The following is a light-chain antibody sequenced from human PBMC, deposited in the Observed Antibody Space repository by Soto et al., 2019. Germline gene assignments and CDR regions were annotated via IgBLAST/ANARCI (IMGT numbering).Light chain of an antibody. CDR3: QQYSSFST. CDR2: RAS. CDR1: QSIDTY. Sequence: DIQMTQFPSSLSASVGDRVTITCRASQSIDTYVNWYQQKPGKAPKLLIYRASSFESGVPSRFSGSGSGTEFTLTISSLQPDDFATYYCQQYSSFSTFGQGTKVELK. J-gene: IGKJ1*01. V-gene: IGKV1-5*03.